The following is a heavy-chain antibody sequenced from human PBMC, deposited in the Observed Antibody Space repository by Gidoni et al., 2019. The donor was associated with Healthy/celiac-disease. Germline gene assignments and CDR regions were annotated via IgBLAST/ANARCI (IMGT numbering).Heavy chain of an antibody. CDR3: AKGSDILTGYYPLFDY. V-gene: IGHV3-23*01. CDR1: GFTFRSYA. D-gene: IGHD3-9*01. CDR2: ISGSGGST. J-gene: IGHJ4*02. Sequence: EVQLLESGGGLVQPGGSLRLSCAASGFTFRSYAMSWVRQAPGKGLEWVSAISGSGGSTYYADSVKGRFTISRDNSKNTLYLQMNSLRAEDTAVYYCAKGSDILTGYYPLFDYWGQGTLVTVSS.